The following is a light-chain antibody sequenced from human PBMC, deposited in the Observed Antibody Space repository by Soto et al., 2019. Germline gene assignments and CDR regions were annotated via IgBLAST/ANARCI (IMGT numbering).Light chain of an antibody. Sequence: EIVMSKSPATLSVSKGESATLSCRASQRISRNLAWYQQKPGQAPRLLIYDASTRATAIPARFSGSGSETEFTLTISSLQSEDSAVYYCQQYNNWPPWTFGQGTKVDIK. CDR2: DAS. CDR1: QRISRN. CDR3: QQYNNWPPWT. V-gene: IGKV3-15*01. J-gene: IGKJ1*01.